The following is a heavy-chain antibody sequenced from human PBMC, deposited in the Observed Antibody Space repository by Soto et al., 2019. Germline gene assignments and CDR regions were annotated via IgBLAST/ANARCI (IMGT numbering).Heavy chain of an antibody. CDR1: GGSISSGGYY. J-gene: IGHJ1*01. CDR2: IYYSGST. V-gene: IGHV4-31*03. D-gene: IGHD3-22*01. Sequence: QVQLQESGPGLVKPSQTLSLTCTVSGGSISSGGYYWSWIRQHPGKGLEWIGYIYYSGSTYYNPSVXXRXPISVDTSKNQFSLKLSSVTAADTAVYYCAIYDSSGSRGFQHWGQGTLVTVSS. CDR3: AIYDSSGSRGFQH.